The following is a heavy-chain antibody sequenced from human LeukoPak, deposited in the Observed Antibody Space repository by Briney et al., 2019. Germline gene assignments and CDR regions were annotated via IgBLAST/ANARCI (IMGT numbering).Heavy chain of an antibody. CDR3: ARYGKLEPTAIGY. V-gene: IGHV4-39*01. CDR1: GGSISSRSYY. D-gene: IGHD2-2*02. Sequence: PSETLSLTCTASGGSISSRSYYWGWIRQPPGKGLEWIGSIYYSGTTYYKPSLKSRVTISVDTSKNQFSLRLRSVTAADTAVYYCARYGKLEPTAIGYWGQGTLVTVSS. J-gene: IGHJ4*02. CDR2: IYYSGTT.